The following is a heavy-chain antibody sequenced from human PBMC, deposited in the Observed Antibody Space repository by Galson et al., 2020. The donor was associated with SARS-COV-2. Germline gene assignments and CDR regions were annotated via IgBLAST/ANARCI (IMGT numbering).Heavy chain of an antibody. CDR1: GFTFSTYA. CDR2: IARTTSVT. CDR3: ATEYSDYRRHYEH. D-gene: IGHD4-17*01. J-gene: IGHJ4*02. V-gene: IGHV3-23*05. Sequence: GESLKISCAASGFTFSTYAMSWARQVPGNGLEWVSTIARTTSVTYYADSVKGRFTISRDNSKNTLYLQMNSLRPEDTAIYYCATEYSDYRRHYEHWGQGTLVTVSS.